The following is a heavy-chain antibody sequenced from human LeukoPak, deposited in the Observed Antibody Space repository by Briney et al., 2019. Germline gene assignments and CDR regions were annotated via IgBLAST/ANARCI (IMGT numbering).Heavy chain of an antibody. D-gene: IGHD1-26*01. CDR1: GYTFTSFD. Sequence: ASVKVSCKASGYTFTSFDFNWVRQATGQGLEWMGWMKSNNGHTGYAQKFQGRVTMTRDTFTSTVYMELSSLRSEDTAVYYCARDLSGSYYFDYWGQGTLVTVSS. CDR3: ARDLSGSYYFDY. CDR2: MKSNNGHT. V-gene: IGHV1-8*01. J-gene: IGHJ4*02.